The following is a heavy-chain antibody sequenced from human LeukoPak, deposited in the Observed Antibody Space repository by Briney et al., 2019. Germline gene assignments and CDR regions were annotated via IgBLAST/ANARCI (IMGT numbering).Heavy chain of an antibody. CDR2: IKEDGSDE. Sequence: GGSLRLSCAASGFTFSNYWMDWIRQPPGKGLEWVANIKEDGSDEYYVASRKGRFTISRDNAKTSLYLQMNSLRAEDTAVYYCARDSGDYWGQGTLVTVSS. V-gene: IGHV3-7*01. D-gene: IGHD6-25*01. CDR1: GFTFSNYW. CDR3: ARDSGDY. J-gene: IGHJ4*02.